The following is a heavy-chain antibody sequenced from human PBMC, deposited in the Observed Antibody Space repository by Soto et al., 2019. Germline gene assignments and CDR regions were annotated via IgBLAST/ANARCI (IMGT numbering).Heavy chain of an antibody. CDR1: GGTFSSYA. V-gene: IGHV1-69*13. J-gene: IGHJ1*01. Sequence: SVKVSCKASGGTFSSYAISWVRQAPGQGLEWMGGIIPIFGTANYAQKFQGRVTITADESTSTAYMELSSLRSEDTAVYYCAREVVAGTHVYIQHWGQGTLVTAPQ. CDR2: IIPIFGTA. D-gene: IGHD6-19*01. CDR3: AREVVAGTHVYIQH.